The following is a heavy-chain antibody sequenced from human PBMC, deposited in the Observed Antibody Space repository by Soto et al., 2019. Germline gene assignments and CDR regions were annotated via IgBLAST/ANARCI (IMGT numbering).Heavy chain of an antibody. V-gene: IGHV3-23*01. D-gene: IGHD6-19*01. J-gene: IGHJ3*01. CDR2: ISGSGDST. CDR3: AKEGSGWYSRGSFEF. Sequence: PGGSLRLSCAASGLSFSNYAMTSVRQAPGKGLEWVSVISGSGDSTYYADSVKVWFTVSRDNSKNTQYLQINRLRAEDTAMYYCAKEGSGWYSRGSFEFWGRGTMVTVSS. CDR1: GLSFSNYA.